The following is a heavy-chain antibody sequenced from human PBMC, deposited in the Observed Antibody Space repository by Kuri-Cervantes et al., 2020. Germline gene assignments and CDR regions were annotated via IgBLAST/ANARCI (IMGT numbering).Heavy chain of an antibody. Sequence: ASVKVSCKASGYTFTSYGISWVRQAPGQGLEWMGWISAYNGNTNYAQKLQGRVTMTTDTSTSTAYMELSSLRSEDTAVYYCARECSGGSCYSRAFDIWGQGTMVTVSS. J-gene: IGHJ3*02. CDR1: GYTFTSYG. CDR2: ISAYNGNT. CDR3: ARECSGGSCYSRAFDI. V-gene: IGHV1-18*01. D-gene: IGHD2-15*01.